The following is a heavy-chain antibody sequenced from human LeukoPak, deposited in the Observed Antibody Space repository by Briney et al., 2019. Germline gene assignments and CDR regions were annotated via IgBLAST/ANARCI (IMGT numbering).Heavy chain of an antibody. CDR3: AREDCSGGSCYHR. J-gene: IGHJ4*02. CDR2: IYYSGST. Sequence: PSETLSLTCTVSGGSISSYYWSWIRQPPGKGLEWIGYIYYSGSTNYNPSLKSRVTISVDTSKNQFSLKLSSVTAADTAVYYCAREDCSGGSCYHRWGQGTLVTVSS. D-gene: IGHD2-15*01. V-gene: IGHV4-59*12. CDR1: GGSISSYY.